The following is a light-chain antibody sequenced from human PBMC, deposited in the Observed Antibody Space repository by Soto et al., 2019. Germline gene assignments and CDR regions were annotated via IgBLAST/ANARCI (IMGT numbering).Light chain of an antibody. V-gene: IGKV1-12*01. CDR3: QQSYSSPPT. CDR2: DTS. Sequence: DIQMTQSPSSLSASVGDRVTITCRASQDISSWLAWFQQKSGKAPKSLIYDTSSLQSGVPSRFSGSRSGPDFTLTISSLQPEDFATYYCQQSYSSPPTFGQGTKVDI. J-gene: IGKJ1*01. CDR1: QDISSW.